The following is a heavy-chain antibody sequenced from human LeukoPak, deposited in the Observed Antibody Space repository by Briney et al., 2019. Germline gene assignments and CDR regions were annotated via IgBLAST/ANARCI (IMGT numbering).Heavy chain of an antibody. D-gene: IGHD3-22*01. J-gene: IGHJ4*02. Sequence: PGGSLRLSCAASGFTFSSYAMSWVRQAPGKGLEWVSAISGSGGSTYYADSVKGRFTISRDNSKNALYLQMNSLRAEDTAVHYCAKAVGGISVYFAFDYWGQGTLVTVSS. CDR3: AKAVGGISVYFAFDY. CDR1: GFTFSSYA. CDR2: ISGSGGST. V-gene: IGHV3-23*01.